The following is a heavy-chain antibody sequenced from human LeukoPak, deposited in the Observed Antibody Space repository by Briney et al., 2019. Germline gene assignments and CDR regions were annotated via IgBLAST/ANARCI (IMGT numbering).Heavy chain of an antibody. Sequence: GESLKISCKGSGYRFTTYWIGWVREMPGKGLEWMVIIYPGDSDTRYSPSFQGQVTISADKSISTAYLQWSSLKASDTAIYYCARPIPYGSGTYYFDYWGQGTLVTVSS. D-gene: IGHD3-10*01. J-gene: IGHJ4*02. CDR1: GYRFTTYW. CDR2: IYPGDSDT. V-gene: IGHV5-51*01. CDR3: ARPIPYGSGTYYFDY.